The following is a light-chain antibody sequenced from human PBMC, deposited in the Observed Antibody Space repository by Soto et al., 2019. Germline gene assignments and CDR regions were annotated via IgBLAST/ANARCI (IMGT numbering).Light chain of an antibody. CDR3: QQYGSSFWT. V-gene: IGKV3-20*01. CDR1: QSVSSEK. J-gene: IGKJ1*01. CDR2: GAS. Sequence: EIVLTQSPGTLSLSPGEGASLSCRASQSVSSEKLAWYQQKPGQAPRLLIYGASSRATGIPDRFSGSGSGTDFTLTISRLEPEDFAVYYCQQYGSSFWTFGQGTKVDIK.